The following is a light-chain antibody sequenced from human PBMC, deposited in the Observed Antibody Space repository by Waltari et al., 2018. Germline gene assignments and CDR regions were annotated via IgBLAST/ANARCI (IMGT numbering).Light chain of an antibody. CDR2: KVS. V-gene: IGKV2-30*01. Sequence: DAVLTQSPLSLTVTLGQPASISCRSIQRRVFSDGNTYLNLFHQRPGQPTRRLIYKVSNRDSGVPDRFSGSVSGPDFTLRISRVEAEDVGGVYYCMQGTHWPYTFGQGTKLDIK. CDR1: QRRVFSDGNTY. J-gene: IGKJ2*01. CDR3: MQGTHWPYT.